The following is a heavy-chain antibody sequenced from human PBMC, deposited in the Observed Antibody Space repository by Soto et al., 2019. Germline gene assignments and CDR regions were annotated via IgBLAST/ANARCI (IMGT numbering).Heavy chain of an antibody. V-gene: IGHV4-34*01. J-gene: IGHJ4*02. CDR2: INHSGST. CDR3: ARKRNQSKYTY. Sequence: SETLSLTCAVYGGSFSGYYWSWIRQPPGKGLEWIGEINHSGSTNYNPSLKSRVTISVDTSKNQFSLKLSSVTAADTAVYYCARKRNQSKYTYWGQGTLVTVSS. CDR1: GGSFSGYY. D-gene: IGHD1-1*01.